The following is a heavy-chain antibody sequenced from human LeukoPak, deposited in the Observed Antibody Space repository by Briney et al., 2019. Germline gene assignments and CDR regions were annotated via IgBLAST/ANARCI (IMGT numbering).Heavy chain of an antibody. Sequence: GGSLRLSCLDSGFSFSSYWMSWVRQAPGKGLEWVANIKQDGSDKQYVDSVKGRFTISRDNGKNSLYLQMNSLRAEDTAVYFCASGPRWVGAAWAHSCDIWGQGTMVTVSS. V-gene: IGHV3-7*01. CDR1: GFSFSSYW. CDR2: IKQDGSDK. D-gene: IGHD2-15*01. CDR3: ASGPRWVGAAWAHSCDI. J-gene: IGHJ3*02.